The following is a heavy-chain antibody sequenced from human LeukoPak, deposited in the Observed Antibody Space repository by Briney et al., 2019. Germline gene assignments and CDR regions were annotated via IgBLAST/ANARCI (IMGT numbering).Heavy chain of an antibody. D-gene: IGHD6-19*01. J-gene: IGHJ6*03. V-gene: IGHV3-30*04. Sequence: PGGSLRLSCAASGFTFSNYAMHWVRQAPGKGLEWVAVISYDGSNKYYTDSVKGRFTISGDSSKNTLYLQMNSLRAEDTAVYYCARGGITVARMADYHYYMDVWGKGTTVTVSS. CDR3: ARGGITVARMADYHYYMDV. CDR2: ISYDGSNK. CDR1: GFTFSNYA.